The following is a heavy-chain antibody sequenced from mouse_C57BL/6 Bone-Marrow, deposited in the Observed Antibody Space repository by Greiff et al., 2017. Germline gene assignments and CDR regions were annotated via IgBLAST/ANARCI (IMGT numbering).Heavy chain of an antibody. Sequence: VQLQQSGPELVKPGDSVKISCKASVYSFTGYFMNWVMQSHGKSLEWIGRINPYNGDTFYNQKFKGKATLTVDKSSSTAHMELRSLTSEDSAVYYCARSGGYSPYWYFDVWGTGTTVTVSA. CDR1: VYSFTGYF. CDR2: INPYNGDT. D-gene: IGHD2-3*01. CDR3: ARSGGYSPYWYFDV. V-gene: IGHV1-20*01. J-gene: IGHJ1*03.